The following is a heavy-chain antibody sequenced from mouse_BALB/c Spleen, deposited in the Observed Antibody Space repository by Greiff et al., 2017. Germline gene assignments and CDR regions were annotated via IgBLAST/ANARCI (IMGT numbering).Heavy chain of an antibody. CDR3: ARGDGNVFAY. CDR1: GFTFSSYA. V-gene: IGHV5-6-5*01. CDR2: ISSGGST. Sequence: EVHLVESGGGLVKPGGSLKLSCAASGFTFSSYAMSWVRQTPEKRLEWVASISSGGSTYYPDSVKGRFTISRDNARNILYLQMSSLRSEDTAMYYCARGDGNVFAYWGQGTLVTVSA. J-gene: IGHJ3*01. D-gene: IGHD2-1*01.